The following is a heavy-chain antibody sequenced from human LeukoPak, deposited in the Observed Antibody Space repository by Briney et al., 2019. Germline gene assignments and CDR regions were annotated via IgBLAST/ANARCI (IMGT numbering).Heavy chain of an antibody. CDR1: GGTFSSYA. CDR3: AYCSSTTRQSYWFDP. Sequence: SVKVSCKASGGTFSSYAISWVRQAPGQGLEWMGGIIPIFGTANYAQKFQGRVTITADESTSTAYMELSSLRSEDTAVYYCAYCSSTTRQSYWFDPWGQGTLVTVSS. D-gene: IGHD2-2*01. J-gene: IGHJ5*02. V-gene: IGHV1-69*13. CDR2: IIPIFGTA.